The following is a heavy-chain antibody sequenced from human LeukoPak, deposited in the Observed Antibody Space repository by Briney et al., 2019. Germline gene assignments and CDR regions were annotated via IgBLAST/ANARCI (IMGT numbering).Heavy chain of an antibody. CDR3: ARERYSSSLKRFVDY. D-gene: IGHD6-13*01. J-gene: IGHJ4*02. Sequence: SETLSLTCAVYGGSFSGYYWSWIRQPPGKGLEWIGEINHSGSTNYNPSLKSRVTISVDTSKNQFSLKLSSVTAADTAVYYCARERYSSSLKRFVDYWGQGTLVTVSS. CDR1: GGSFSGYY. CDR2: INHSGST. V-gene: IGHV4-34*01.